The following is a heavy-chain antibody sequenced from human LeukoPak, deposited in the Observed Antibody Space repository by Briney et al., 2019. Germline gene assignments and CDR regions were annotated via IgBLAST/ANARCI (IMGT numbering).Heavy chain of an antibody. D-gene: IGHD5-18*01. CDR2: INQDGSKK. J-gene: IGHJ4*02. CDR1: GFTVSSNY. CDR3: VRGIHY. Sequence: GGSLRLSCAASGFTVSSNYMSWVGQGPGKGLERVANINQDGSKKDYVDSVKGRFTISRDNAKNALYLQMNSLRAEDTAVYYCVRGIHYWGQGTLVTVSS. V-gene: IGHV3-7*05.